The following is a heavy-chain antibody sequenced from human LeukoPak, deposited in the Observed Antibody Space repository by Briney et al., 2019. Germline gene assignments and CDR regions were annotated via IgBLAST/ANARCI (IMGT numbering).Heavy chain of an antibody. J-gene: IGHJ3*02. CDR2: IYRSGST. CDR3: ARVGCSGGSCYGSRGAFDI. D-gene: IGHD2-15*01. V-gene: IGHV4-38-2*02. Sequence: SETLSLTCTVSSYSINSGYYWGWIRQPPGKGLEWIGNIYRSGSTYYNPSLESRVTISIDTSKNQFSLKLSSVTAADTAVYYCARVGCSGGSCYGSRGAFDIWGQGTMVTVSS. CDR1: SYSINSGYY.